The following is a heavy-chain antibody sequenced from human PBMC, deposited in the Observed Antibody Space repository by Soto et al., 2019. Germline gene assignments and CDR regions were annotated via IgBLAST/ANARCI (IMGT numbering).Heavy chain of an antibody. CDR1: GLTFSTYD. J-gene: IGHJ4*02. D-gene: IGHD2-2*01. V-gene: IGHV3-23*01. CDR2: ISSSSSST. CDR3: ATGIYYSRTNCYPGYI. Sequence: EVQLLESGGGMVQPGESLRLSCAASGLTFSTYDMSWVRQAPGKRLEWVSAISSSSSSTFHADSVKGRFAISRDNSKNTLYLQMNSLRAEDTAVYYCATGIYYSRTNCYPGYIWCQGTLVTVSS.